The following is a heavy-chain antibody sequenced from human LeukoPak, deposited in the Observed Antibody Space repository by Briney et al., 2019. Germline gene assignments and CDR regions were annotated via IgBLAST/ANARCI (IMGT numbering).Heavy chain of an antibody. CDR1: GFTFSTYW. CDR2: INGGGGTT. V-gene: IGHV3-23*01. D-gene: IGHD6-19*01. CDR3: AKAMYSSGWYKGGYGMDV. J-gene: IGHJ6*02. Sequence: GGSLRLSCAASGFTFSTYWMNWVRQAPGKGLEWVSAINGGGGTTYYAVSVKGRLTISRDNSKGTLYLQTNSLRAEDTAVYYCAKAMYSSGWYKGGYGMDVWGQGTTVTVSS.